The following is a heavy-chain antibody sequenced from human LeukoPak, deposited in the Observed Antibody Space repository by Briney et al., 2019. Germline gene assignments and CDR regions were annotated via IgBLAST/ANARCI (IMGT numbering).Heavy chain of an antibody. CDR1: GFIFNGYA. D-gene: IGHD3-10*01. V-gene: IGHV3-21*04. CDR2: ISGSSSYI. Sequence: GGSLRLSCAASGFIFNGYAMTWVRQAPGKGLEWVSSISGSSSYIYYADSVKGRFTISRDNAKNSLYLQMNSLRAEDTAVYYCAKDSSMLRGPIAIYYFDFWGQGTLVTVSS. CDR3: AKDSSMLRGPIAIYYFDF. J-gene: IGHJ4*02.